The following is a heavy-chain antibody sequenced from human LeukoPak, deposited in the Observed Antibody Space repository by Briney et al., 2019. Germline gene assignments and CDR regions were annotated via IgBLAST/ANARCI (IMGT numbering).Heavy chain of an antibody. CDR1: GGSISSSNW. J-gene: IGHJ5*02. D-gene: IGHD6-13*01. CDR2: IYHSGST. Sequence: KPSGTLSLTCAVSGGSISSSNWWSWVRQPPGKGLEWIGEIYHSGSTNYNPSLKSRVTISVDKSKNQFSLKLSSVTAADTAVYYCARDSGYSSSWTNWFDPWGQGTLVTVSS. CDR3: ARDSGYSSSWTNWFDP. V-gene: IGHV4-4*02.